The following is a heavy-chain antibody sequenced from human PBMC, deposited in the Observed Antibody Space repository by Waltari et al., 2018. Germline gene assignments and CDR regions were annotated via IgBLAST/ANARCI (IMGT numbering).Heavy chain of an antibody. CDR1: GGSISSGSYY. D-gene: IGHD6-19*01. CDR2: IYTSGST. Sequence: QVQLQESGPGLVKPSQTLSLTCTVSGGSISSGSYYWSWIRQPAGKGLEWIGRIYTSGSTNYNPSLKSRVTISVDTSKNQFSLKLSSVTAADTAVYYCARGIAVAGTGYYYGMDVWGQGTTVTVSS. J-gene: IGHJ6*02. V-gene: IGHV4-61*02. CDR3: ARGIAVAGTGYYYGMDV.